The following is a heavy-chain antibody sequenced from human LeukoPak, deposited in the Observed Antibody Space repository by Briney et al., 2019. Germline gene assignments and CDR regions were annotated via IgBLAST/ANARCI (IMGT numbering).Heavy chain of an antibody. D-gene: IGHD6-19*01. CDR3: ARPGYSSGWYAERYYFDY. Sequence: GASVKVSCKASGYTFTSYYMHWVRHAPGQGLEWMGIINPSGGSTSYAQKFQGRVTMTRDTSTSTVYMELSSLRSEDTAVYYCARPGYSSGWYAERYYFDYWGQGTLVTVSS. J-gene: IGHJ4*02. V-gene: IGHV1-46*01. CDR1: GYTFTSYY. CDR2: INPSGGST.